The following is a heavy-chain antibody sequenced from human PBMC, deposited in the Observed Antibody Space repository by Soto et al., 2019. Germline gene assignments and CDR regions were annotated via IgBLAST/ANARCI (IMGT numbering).Heavy chain of an antibody. Sequence: SETVALTCSFSVGAIISIDGWICVRQAPGKGLEWIGEIYHSCSTNYNPSLKSRVTISVDKSKNQFSLKLSSVTASDKAVYYCAREWKQCMVRRDWF. CDR3: AREWKQCMVRRDWF. CDR2: IYHSCST. V-gene: IGHV4-4*02. CDR1: VGAIISIDG. J-gene: IGHJ5*01. D-gene: IGHD5-18*01.